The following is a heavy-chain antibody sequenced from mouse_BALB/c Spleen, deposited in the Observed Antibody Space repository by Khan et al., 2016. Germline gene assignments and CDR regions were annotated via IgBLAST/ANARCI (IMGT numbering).Heavy chain of an antibody. CDR2: IFPGSGNT. CDR1: GYSFTNYY. Sequence: QVQLQQSGPELVKPGASVKISCKASGYSFTNYYIHWVKQRPGQGLEWIGWIFPGSGNTKYNEKFKGKATLTADTSSSTAYMQLSSLTSEDSAVYFCARIRDEGAMDYWGQGTSVIVSS. V-gene: IGHV1-66*01. D-gene: IGHD3-2*02. J-gene: IGHJ4*01. CDR3: ARIRDEGAMDY.